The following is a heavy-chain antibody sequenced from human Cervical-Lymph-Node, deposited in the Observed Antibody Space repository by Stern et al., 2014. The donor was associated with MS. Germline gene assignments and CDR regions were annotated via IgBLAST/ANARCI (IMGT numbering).Heavy chain of an antibody. Sequence: QVQLVQSGSELKQPGASVKVSCKASGYTFTSYAMNWVRQDPGQGFEWMGWIYTNTGHPTYVQGFTGRFVFSLDTSVSTAYLQIISLKAEDTAVYYCARAMEEVRTYYWGQGTLVTVSS. V-gene: IGHV7-4-1*02. D-gene: IGHD2-8*01. CDR1: GYTFTSYA. J-gene: IGHJ4*02. CDR3: ARAMEEVRTYY. CDR2: IYTNTGHP.